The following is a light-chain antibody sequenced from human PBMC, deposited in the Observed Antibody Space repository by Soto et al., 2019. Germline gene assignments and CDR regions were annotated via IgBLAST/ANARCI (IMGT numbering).Light chain of an antibody. Sequence: IVMAQPPATLSVSPGARATLSCRASQSVSSNLAWHQQKPGQAPRILMYDASTRATGIPARFSGSGSGTDFTLTISRLEPEDFAVYYCQQYGSSPITFGQGTRLEI. V-gene: IGKV3-15*01. CDR1: QSVSSN. CDR2: DAS. J-gene: IGKJ5*01. CDR3: QQYGSSPIT.